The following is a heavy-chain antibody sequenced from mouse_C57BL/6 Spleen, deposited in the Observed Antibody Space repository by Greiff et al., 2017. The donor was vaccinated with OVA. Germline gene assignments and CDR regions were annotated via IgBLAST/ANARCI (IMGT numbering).Heavy chain of an antibody. Sequence: QVQLQQPGAELVMPGASVKLSCKASGYTFTSYWMHWVKQRPGQGLEWIGEIDPSDSYTNYNQKFKGKSTLTVDKSSSTAYMQLSSLTSEDSAVYYCARSGVTTVVRAMDYWGQGTSVTVSS. CDR1: GYTFTSYW. V-gene: IGHV1-69*01. D-gene: IGHD1-1*01. CDR3: ARSGVTTVVRAMDY. J-gene: IGHJ4*01. CDR2: IDPSDSYT.